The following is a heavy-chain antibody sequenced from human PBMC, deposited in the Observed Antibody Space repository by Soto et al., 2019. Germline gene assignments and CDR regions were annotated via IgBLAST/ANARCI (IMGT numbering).Heavy chain of an antibody. CDR3: ARHLGQYNYDSSGYRYVGYFDL. J-gene: IGHJ2*01. CDR1: GLIVRNNY. Sequence: PXGSLRLSSAASGLIVRNNYMIWVRQAPGKGLDWVSILYSSGRTYYADSVKGRFTISRDNSTNTLYLHMNSLRADDTAVYYCARHLGQYNYDSSGYRYVGYFDLWGRGTLVTVSS. V-gene: IGHV3-53*01. CDR2: LYSSGRT. D-gene: IGHD3-22*01.